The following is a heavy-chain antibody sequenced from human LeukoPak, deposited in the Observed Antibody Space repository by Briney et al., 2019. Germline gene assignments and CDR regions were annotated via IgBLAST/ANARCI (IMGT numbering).Heavy chain of an antibody. V-gene: IGHV5-51*01. D-gene: IGHD1-1*01. CDR1: SYSFTNYW. J-gene: IGHJ5*02. Sequence: GESLKISCKDSSYSFTNYWIGWVRQMPGKGLEWMGIIYPGDSNTTYSPSFQGQVTISADKSISTAYLQWSSLKASDTAIYYCAKRPGRHAPWVSWGQGTLVTVSS. CDR2: IYPGDSNT. CDR3: AKRPGRHAPWVS.